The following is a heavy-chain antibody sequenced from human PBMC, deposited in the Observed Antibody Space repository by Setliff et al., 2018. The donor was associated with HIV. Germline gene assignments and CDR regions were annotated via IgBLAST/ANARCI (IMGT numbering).Heavy chain of an antibody. J-gene: IGHJ4*02. CDR3: ARLHGDFYFDL. CDR2: IYHSGST. Sequence: SETLSLTCAVSGGSISSSNWWSWVRQPPGKGLEWIGEIYHSGSTNYNPSLKSRVTISIDKSKNQFSLRLSSVTAADTAVYYCARLHGDFYFDLWGQGTLVTVSS. V-gene: IGHV4-4*02. D-gene: IGHD4-17*01. CDR1: GGSISSSNW.